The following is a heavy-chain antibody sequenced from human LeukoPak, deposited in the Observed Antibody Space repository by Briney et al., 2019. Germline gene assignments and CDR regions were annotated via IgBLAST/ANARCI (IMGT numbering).Heavy chain of an antibody. CDR3: ARVEGDCSSTSCYLFDY. CDR2: ISSSSSYT. Sequence: GGSLRLSCAASGFTFSDYYMSWIRQAPGKGLEWVSYISSSSSYTNYADSVKGRFTISRDNAKNSLYLQMNSLRAEDTAVYNCARVEGDCSSTSCYLFDYWGQGTLVTVSS. V-gene: IGHV3-11*06. J-gene: IGHJ4*02. CDR1: GFTFSDYY. D-gene: IGHD2-2*01.